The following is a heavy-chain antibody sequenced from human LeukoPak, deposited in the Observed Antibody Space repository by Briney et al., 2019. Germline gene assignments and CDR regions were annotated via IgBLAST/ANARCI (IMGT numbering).Heavy chain of an antibody. V-gene: IGHV3-66*01. CDR3: ARDFIAVAGTSRYFDY. D-gene: IGHD6-19*01. Sequence: GGSLRLSCAASGFTVSSNYMSWVRQAPGKGLEWVSVIYSGGSTHYADSVKGRFTISRDNSKNTLYLQMNSLRAEDTAVYYCARDFIAVAGTSRYFDYWGQGTLVTVSS. CDR2: IYSGGST. CDR1: GFTVSSNY. J-gene: IGHJ4*02.